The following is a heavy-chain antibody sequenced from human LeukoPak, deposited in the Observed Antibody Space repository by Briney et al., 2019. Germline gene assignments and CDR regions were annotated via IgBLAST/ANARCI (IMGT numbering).Heavy chain of an antibody. CDR3: ARSDCSSTSCYRTLGMDV. J-gene: IGHJ6*04. CDR2: IYPGDSDT. Sequence: GESLKISCKGSGYSFTSYWIGWVRQMPGKGLEWMGIIYPGDSDTRYSPSFQGQVTISADKSISTAYLQWSSLKASDTAMYYCARSDCSSTSCYRTLGMDVWGKGTTVPVSS. V-gene: IGHV5-51*01. CDR1: GYSFTSYW. D-gene: IGHD2-2*02.